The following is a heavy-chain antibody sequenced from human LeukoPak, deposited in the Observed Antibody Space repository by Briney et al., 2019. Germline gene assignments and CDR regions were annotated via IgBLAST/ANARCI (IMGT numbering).Heavy chain of an antibody. D-gene: IGHD7-27*01. J-gene: IGHJ5*02. V-gene: IGHV4-59*01. CDR1: GGSISSYY. CDR3: ARAVWGSNWFDP. CDR2: IYYSGST. Sequence: PSETLSLTCTVSGGSISSYYWSWIRQPPGKGLEWIGYIYYSGSTNYNPSLKSRVTISVDTSKNQFSLRLSSVTAADTAVYYCARAVWGSNWFDPWGQGTLVTVSS.